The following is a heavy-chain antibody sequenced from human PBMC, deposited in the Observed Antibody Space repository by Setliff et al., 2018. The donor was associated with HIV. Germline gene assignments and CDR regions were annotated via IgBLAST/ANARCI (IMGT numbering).Heavy chain of an antibody. CDR3: ATMYRDSHLFDY. CDR2: IYTNGRT. J-gene: IGHJ4*02. D-gene: IGHD3-10*02. V-gene: IGHV4-61*09. CDR1: GGSISNSRYY. Sequence: LSLTCTVSGGSISNSRYYWSWIRQPAGKGLEWIGHIYTNGRTNYNPPLKSRVTISVDPSKNQFSLKLSSVTATDTGLYYCATMYRDSHLFDYWGQGRLVTVSS.